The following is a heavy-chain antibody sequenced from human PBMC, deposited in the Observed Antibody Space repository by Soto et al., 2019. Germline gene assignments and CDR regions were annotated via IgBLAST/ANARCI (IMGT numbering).Heavy chain of an antibody. CDR3: AISGGSHG. CDR1: GFTVSTNY. V-gene: IGHV3-53*01. Sequence: EVQLVESGGGLIQPGGSLRLSCEASGFTVSTNYMSWVRQAPGKGLDWLSVIYTGGTAYYADSVKGRFTISRDNPKYSLDRHMASLRPEDAAGYYCAISGGSHGWGRGTTVTVSS. D-gene: IGHD2-15*01. CDR2: IYTGGTA. J-gene: IGHJ6*02.